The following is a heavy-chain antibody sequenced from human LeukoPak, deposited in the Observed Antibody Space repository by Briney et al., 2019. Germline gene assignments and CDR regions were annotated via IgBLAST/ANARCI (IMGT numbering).Heavy chain of an antibody. CDR2: IKQDGSEK. CDR1: GFTFSSYW. D-gene: IGHD2-15*01. Sequence: GGSLRLSCAASGFTFSSYWMSWVRQAPGKGLEWVANIKQDGSEKYYVDSVKGRFTISRDNSKNTLYLQMNSLRAEDTAVYYCAKGPPVVAAAFFDYWGQGTLVTVSS. CDR3: AKGPPVVAAAFFDY. V-gene: IGHV3-7*01. J-gene: IGHJ4*02.